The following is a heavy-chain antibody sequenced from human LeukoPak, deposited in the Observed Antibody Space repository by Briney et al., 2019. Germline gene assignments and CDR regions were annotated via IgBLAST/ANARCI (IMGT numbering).Heavy chain of an antibody. CDR3: ARDKASDYYGSGSYYLDY. Sequence: GGSLRLSCAASGFTFSSYAMHWVRQAPGKGLEWVAVISYDGSNKYYADSVKGRFTISRDNSKNTLYLQMNSLRAEDTAVYYCARDKASDYYGSGSYYLDYWGQGTLVTVSS. J-gene: IGHJ4*02. CDR1: GFTFSSYA. CDR2: ISYDGSNK. D-gene: IGHD3-10*01. V-gene: IGHV3-30*04.